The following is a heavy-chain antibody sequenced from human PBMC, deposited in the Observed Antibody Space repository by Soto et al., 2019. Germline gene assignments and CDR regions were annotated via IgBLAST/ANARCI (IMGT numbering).Heavy chain of an antibody. Sequence: PSETLSLTCTVSGGSISTYYWTWIRLPAGKGLEWIGRINTSGTPTYNPSLKSRVTMSVDTSKNQFSLKLRSVTAADTAFYYCAKVGSPRMSNWFDPWGQGTLVTVSS. J-gene: IGHJ5*02. CDR2: INTSGTP. V-gene: IGHV4-4*07. CDR1: GGSISTYY. CDR3: AKVGSPRMSNWFDP.